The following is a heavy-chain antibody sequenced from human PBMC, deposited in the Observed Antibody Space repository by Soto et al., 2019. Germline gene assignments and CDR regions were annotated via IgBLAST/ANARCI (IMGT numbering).Heavy chain of an antibody. CDR1: GGSFSGYY. J-gene: IGHJ6*02. V-gene: IGHV4-34*01. CDR2: INHSGST. Sequence: SETLSLTCAVYGGSFSGYYWSWIRQPPGKGLEWIGEINHSGSTNYNPSLKSRVTISVDTSKNQFSLKLSSVTAADTAVYYCARGSSSSSVGDYYYGMDVWGQGTMVTVSS. D-gene: IGHD6-6*01. CDR3: ARGSSSSSVGDYYYGMDV.